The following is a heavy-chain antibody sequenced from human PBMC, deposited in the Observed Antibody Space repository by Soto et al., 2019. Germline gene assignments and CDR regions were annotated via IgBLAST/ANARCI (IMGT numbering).Heavy chain of an antibody. V-gene: IGHV5-51*01. CDR3: AASIFYYGMDV. CDR1: GYTFTNYW. Sequence: ESLRNSCKVSGYTFTNYWICWVRQMPGKGLEWMGIIYPGDSDTKYNPSFQGQVTISADKSITTSYLQWSSLKASDTAIYYCAASIFYYGMDVWGQGTTVTVSS. J-gene: IGHJ6*02. CDR2: IYPGDSDT.